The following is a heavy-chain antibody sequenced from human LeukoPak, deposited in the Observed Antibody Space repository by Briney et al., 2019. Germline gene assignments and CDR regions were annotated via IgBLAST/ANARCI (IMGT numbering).Heavy chain of an antibody. J-gene: IGHJ4*02. CDR3: ARVDCNGGLCRYYFDF. D-gene: IGHD2-15*01. CDR2: IVASGDGT. CDR1: GFTFSTFA. Sequence: GGSLRLSCAASGFTFSTFAMSWVRQAPGKGLEWVSSIVASGDGTNYADSVRGRLSISRDNSKNTLHLQMNSLRAEDTAVYFCARVDCNGGLCRYYFDFWGQGTLVTVSS. V-gene: IGHV3-23*01.